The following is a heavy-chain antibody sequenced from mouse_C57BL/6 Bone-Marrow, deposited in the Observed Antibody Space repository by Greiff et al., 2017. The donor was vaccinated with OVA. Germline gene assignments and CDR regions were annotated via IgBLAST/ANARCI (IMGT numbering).Heavy chain of an antibody. D-gene: IGHD1-1*01. CDR2: IDPENGDT. J-gene: IGHJ2*01. V-gene: IGHV14-4*01. Sequence: EVMLVESGAELVRPGASVKLSCTASGFNIKDDYMHWVKQRPEQGLEWIGWIDPENGDTEYASKFQGKATITADTSSNTAYLQLSSLTSEDTAVYYCTTVYYPNYFDYWGQGTTLTVSS. CDR1: GFNIKDDY. CDR3: TTVYYPNYFDY.